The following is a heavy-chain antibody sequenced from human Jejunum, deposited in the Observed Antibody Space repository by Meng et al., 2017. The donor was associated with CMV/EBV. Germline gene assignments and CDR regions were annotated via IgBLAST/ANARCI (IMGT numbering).Heavy chain of an antibody. D-gene: IGHD3-3*01. V-gene: IGHV3-48*03. J-gene: IGHJ4*02. CDR1: GFTFSSYE. CDR2: ISASTSAI. Sequence: GFTFSSYEMNWVRQIPWKGLEWISYISASTSAIYYAASVKGRFTISRDNVKNSLYLLMESLRADDTAIYYCVRGGSSGTLKYFDYWGQGALVTVSS. CDR3: VRGGSSGTLKYFDY.